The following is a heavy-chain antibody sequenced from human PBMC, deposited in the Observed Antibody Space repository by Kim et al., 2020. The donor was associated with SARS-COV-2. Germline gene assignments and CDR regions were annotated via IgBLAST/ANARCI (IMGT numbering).Heavy chain of an antibody. CDR2: IYYSGST. J-gene: IGHJ4*02. Sequence: SETLSLTCTVSGGSIRSYYWSWIRQPPGKGLEWIGDIYYSGSTNYNPSLKSRVTISVDTSKNQFSLKLSSVTAADTAVYYCAGTWGRGVMPQLDYWGQRT. CDR1: GGSIRSYY. V-gene: IGHV4-59*01. D-gene: IGHD3-16*01. CDR3: AGTWGRGVMPQLDY.